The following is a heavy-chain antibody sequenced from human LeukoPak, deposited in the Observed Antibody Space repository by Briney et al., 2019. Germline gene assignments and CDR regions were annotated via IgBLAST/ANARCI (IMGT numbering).Heavy chain of an antibody. CDR1: GFTFSSYA. D-gene: IGHD5-12*01. V-gene: IGHV3-23*01. J-gene: IGHJ4*02. CDR2: ISGSGGST. CDR3: ARRGYSGYDSIVADA. Sequence: GGSLRLSCAASGFTFSSYAMSWVRQAPGKGLEWVSAISGSGGSTYYADSVKGRFTISRDNSKNTLYLQMNSLRAEDTAVYYCARRGYSGYDSIVADAWGQGTLVTVSS.